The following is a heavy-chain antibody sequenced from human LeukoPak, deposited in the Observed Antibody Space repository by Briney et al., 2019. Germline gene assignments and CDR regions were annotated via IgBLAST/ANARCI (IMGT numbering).Heavy chain of an antibody. CDR1: GFTFSSYG. V-gene: IGHV3-33*01. J-gene: IGHJ5*02. CDR2: IWYDGSNK. CDR3: AREGIAAAGPRGWFDP. Sequence: GGSLRLSCAASGFTFSSYGMHWVRQAPGKGLEWVAVIWYDGSNKYYADSVKGRFTISRDNSKNTLYLQTNSLRAEDTAVYYCAREGIAAAGPRGWFDPWGQGTLVTVSS. D-gene: IGHD6-13*01.